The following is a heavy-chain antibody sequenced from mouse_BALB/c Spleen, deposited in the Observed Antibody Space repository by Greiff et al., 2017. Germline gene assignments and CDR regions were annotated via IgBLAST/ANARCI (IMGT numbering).Heavy chain of an antibody. J-gene: IGHJ4*01. CDR2: IDPANGNT. CDR1: GFNIKDTY. D-gene: IGHD2-1*01. V-gene: IGHV14-3*02. Sequence: VQLQQSGAELVKPGASVKLSCTSSGFNIKDTYMHWVKQRPEQGLEWIGRIDPANGNTKYDPKFQGKATITADTSSNTAYLQLSSLTSEDTAVYYCARDGNYERGAMDYWGQGTSVTVSS. CDR3: ARDGNYERGAMDY.